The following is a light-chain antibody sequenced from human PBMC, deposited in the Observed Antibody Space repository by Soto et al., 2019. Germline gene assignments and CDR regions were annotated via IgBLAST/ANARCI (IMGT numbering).Light chain of an antibody. CDR1: QSVSSGY. Sequence: EIVLTQSPGTLSLSPGERATLSCRVSQSVSSGYLAWYQQKPGQAPRLLIHDAANRAIGIPDRFSGSGSGTDFTLTISRLEPEDFAVYYCQQYGRSPYTFGQGTKLEIK. CDR3: QQYGRSPYT. CDR2: DAA. V-gene: IGKV3-20*01. J-gene: IGKJ2*01.